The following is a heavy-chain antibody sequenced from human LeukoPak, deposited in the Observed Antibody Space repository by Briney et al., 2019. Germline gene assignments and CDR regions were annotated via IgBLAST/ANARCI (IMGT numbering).Heavy chain of an antibody. CDR2: INPSGGST. Sequence: ASVKVSCKASRYTFTSYYMHWVRQAPGKGLEWMGLINPSGGSTSYAQKFQGRVTMTRDTSTSTVYMELSSLRSEDTAVYYCARDVPTGDTAMAYYFDYWGQGTLVTVSS. CDR1: RYTFTSYY. V-gene: IGHV1-46*01. CDR3: ARDVPTGDTAMAYYFDY. D-gene: IGHD5-18*01. J-gene: IGHJ4*02.